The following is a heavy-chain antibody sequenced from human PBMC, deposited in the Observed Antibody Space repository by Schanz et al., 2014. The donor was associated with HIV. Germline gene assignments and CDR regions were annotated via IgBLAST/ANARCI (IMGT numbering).Heavy chain of an antibody. CDR2: FIPVFGTA. J-gene: IGHJ4*02. V-gene: IGHV1-69*01. CDR1: GGTFNIYG. Sequence: QVQLVQSGAEVKKPGSSVKVSCKASGGTFNIYGISWVRQAPGQGLEWMGGFIPVFGTANYAQKFQGRVTMTADESTSTAYMELSSLRSEDTAVYYCARDRPVIVGATRADGGTDFDYWGQGTLVTVSS. CDR3: ARDRPVIVGATRADGGTDFDY. D-gene: IGHD1-26*01.